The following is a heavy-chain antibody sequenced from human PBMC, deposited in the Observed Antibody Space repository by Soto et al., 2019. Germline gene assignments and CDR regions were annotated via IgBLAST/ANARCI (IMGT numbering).Heavy chain of an antibody. V-gene: IGHV1-69*06. CDR2: IIPFFGTP. Sequence: QVLLVQSGAEVKKPGSSVKVSCKLSGATFSSYAMSWVRQAPGQGLEWIGGIIPFFGTPNYAQKFQGRVTITADTSTATSYMELSSLRSDDTAVYYCARESEDLTSNFDYWGQGTLVTVSS. CDR1: GATFSSYA. CDR3: ARESEDLTSNFDY. J-gene: IGHJ4*02.